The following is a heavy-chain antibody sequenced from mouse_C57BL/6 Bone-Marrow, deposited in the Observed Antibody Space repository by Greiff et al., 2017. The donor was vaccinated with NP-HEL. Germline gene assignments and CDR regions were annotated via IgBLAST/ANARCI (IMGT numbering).Heavy chain of an antibody. V-gene: IGHV2-6*03. CDR2: IWSDGST. D-gene: IGHD2-1*01. CDR1: GFSLTSYG. CDR3: AREAYGNYGFAY. J-gene: IGHJ3*01. Sequence: VKVEESGPGLVAPSQSLSITCTVSGFSLTSYGVHWVRQPPGKGLEWLVVIWSDGSTTYNSALKSRLSISKDNSKSQVFLKMNSLQTDDTAMYYCAREAYGNYGFAYWGQGTLVTVSA.